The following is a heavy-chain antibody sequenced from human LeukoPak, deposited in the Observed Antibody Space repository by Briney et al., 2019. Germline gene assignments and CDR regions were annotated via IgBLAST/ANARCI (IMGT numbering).Heavy chain of an antibody. CDR3: AREPSVRSGVIDY. D-gene: IGHD3-10*01. J-gene: IGHJ4*02. CDR1: GYSISSGYY. V-gene: IGHV4-38-2*02. Sequence: SETLSLTCTVSGYSISSGYYWGWIRQPPGKGLEWIGSIYHSGSTYYNPSLKSRVTISVDTSKNQFSLKLSSVTAADTAVYYCAREPSVRSGVIDYWGQGTLVTVSS. CDR2: IYHSGST.